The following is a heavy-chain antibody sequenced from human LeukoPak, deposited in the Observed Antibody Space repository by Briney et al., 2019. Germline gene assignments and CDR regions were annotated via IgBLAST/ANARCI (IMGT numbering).Heavy chain of an antibody. Sequence: ASVKVSCKASGYTFTSYGISWVRQAPGQGLEWMGWISAYNGNTNYAQKLQGRVTMTTDTSTSTAYMELRSLRSEDTAVYYCARDRMEYSSGWYIDYWGQGTLVTVSS. D-gene: IGHD6-19*01. CDR1: GYTFTSYG. V-gene: IGHV1-18*01. J-gene: IGHJ4*02. CDR3: ARDRMEYSSGWYIDY. CDR2: ISAYNGNT.